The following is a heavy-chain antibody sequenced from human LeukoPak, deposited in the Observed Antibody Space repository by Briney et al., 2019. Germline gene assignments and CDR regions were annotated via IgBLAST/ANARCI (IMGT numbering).Heavy chain of an antibody. CDR3: ARRFFGVDY. CDR2: INHSGST. CDR1: GGSFSGYY. J-gene: IGHJ4*02. Sequence: PSETLSLTCAVYGGSFSGYYWSWIRQPPGKGLEWIGEINHSGSTNYNPSLKSRVTISVDTSKNQFSLKLSSVTAADTAVYYCARRFFGVDYWGQGTLVTVSS. V-gene: IGHV4-34*01. D-gene: IGHD3-3*01.